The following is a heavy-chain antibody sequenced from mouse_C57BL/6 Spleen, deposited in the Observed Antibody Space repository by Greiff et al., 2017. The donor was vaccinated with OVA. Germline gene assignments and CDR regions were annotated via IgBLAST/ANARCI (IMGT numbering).Heavy chain of an antibody. J-gene: IGHJ4*01. CDR1: GFTFSSYA. Sequence: EVQGVESGGGLVKPGGSLKLSCAASGFTFSSYAMSWVRQTPEKRLEWVATISDGGSYTYYPANVKGRFTISRDNAKNNLYLQMSHLKSEDTAMYYCARVPYYSNGLYAMDYWGQGTSVTVSS. CDR2: ISDGGSYT. V-gene: IGHV5-4*01. CDR3: ARVPYYSNGLYAMDY. D-gene: IGHD2-5*01.